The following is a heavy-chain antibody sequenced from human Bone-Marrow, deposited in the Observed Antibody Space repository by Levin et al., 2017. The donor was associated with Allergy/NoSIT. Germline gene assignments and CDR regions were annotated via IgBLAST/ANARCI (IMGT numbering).Heavy chain of an antibody. CDR1: GFSFHSYW. Sequence: GGSLRLSCAASGFSFHSYWMSWVRQAPGKGLEWVANINKDGSDKFYLESVKGRFTISRDNAKNSLFLQMNTLTIEDTAIYYCARVFTTNSWLEDSWGQGTLVTVSS. V-gene: IGHV3-7*03. CDR2: INKDGSDK. D-gene: IGHD3-22*01. CDR3: ARVFTTNSWLEDS. J-gene: IGHJ5*02.